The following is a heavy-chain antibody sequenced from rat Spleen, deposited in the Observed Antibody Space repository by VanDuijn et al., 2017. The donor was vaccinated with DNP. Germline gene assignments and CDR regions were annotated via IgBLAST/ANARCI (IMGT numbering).Heavy chain of an antibody. J-gene: IGHJ2*01. V-gene: IGHV5-25*01. CDR2: ISTSGGVS. CDR1: GFIFTNYY. CDR3: ERQIWYFDF. Sequence: EVQLVDSGGGLVQPGRSLKLSCAASGFIFTNYYMAWVRQAPKKGLEWVASISTSGGVSYYRDSVKGRFTISRDNAESTLYRQMDSRRSEDTATYYCERQIWYFDFWGQGVMVTVSS.